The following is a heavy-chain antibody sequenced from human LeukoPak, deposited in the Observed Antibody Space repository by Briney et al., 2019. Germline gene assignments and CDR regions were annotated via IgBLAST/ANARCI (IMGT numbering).Heavy chain of an antibody. V-gene: IGHV4-30-2*01. CDR1: GGSISSGGYS. CDR3: ARTRSWQHLNYYYYGMDV. D-gene: IGHD6-13*01. J-gene: IGHJ6*02. CDR2: IYHSGST. Sequence: SETLSLTCAVSGGSISSGGYSWSWIRQPPGKGLEWIGYIYHSGSTYYNPSLKSRVTISVDRSKNQFSLKLSSVTAADTAVYYCARTRSWQHLNYYYYGMDVWGQGTTVTVSS.